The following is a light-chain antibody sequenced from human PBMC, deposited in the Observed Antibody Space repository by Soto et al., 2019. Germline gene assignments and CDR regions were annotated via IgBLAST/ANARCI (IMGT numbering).Light chain of an antibody. CDR1: QRVSNI. J-gene: IGKJ4*01. CDR2: DVS. Sequence: PGERAILSCRASQRVSNILVWYQQKPGQAPRLLIFDVSTRATGVPPRFSGSGSGTDFTLTIIGLEPEDLAIYYCQQRSNWSLTFGGGTKVDIK. CDR3: QQRSNWSLT. V-gene: IGKV3-11*01.